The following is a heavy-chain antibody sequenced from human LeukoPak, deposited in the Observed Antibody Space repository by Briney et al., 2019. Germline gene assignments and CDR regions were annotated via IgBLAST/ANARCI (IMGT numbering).Heavy chain of an antibody. D-gene: IGHD3-22*01. Sequence: ASVTVSCKASGYTFTAYHMHWVRQAPGQGLEWMGVIDPSGGSTSYAQRFQDRVTMTSDTSMSTVYMELSSLRSEDTAVYYCARGDGDSDSNGVLMGWFDPWGQGTLVTVSS. CDR2: IDPSGGST. V-gene: IGHV1-46*01. CDR3: ARGDGDSDSNGVLMGWFDP. J-gene: IGHJ5*02. CDR1: GYTFTAYH.